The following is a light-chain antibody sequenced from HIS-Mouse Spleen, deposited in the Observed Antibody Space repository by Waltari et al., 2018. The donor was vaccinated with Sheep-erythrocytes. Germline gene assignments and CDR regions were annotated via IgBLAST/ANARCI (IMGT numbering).Light chain of an antibody. CDR2: QDS. CDR3: QAWDSSTAV. CDR1: NLGDKY. Sequence: SYELTQPPSVSVSPGQTASTTRSGANLGDKYACWYQQKPRQSPVLVISQDSKRPSGIPERFSGSNSGNTATLTISGTQAMDEADYYCQAWDSSTAVFGGGTKLTVL. J-gene: IGLJ2*01. V-gene: IGLV3-1*01.